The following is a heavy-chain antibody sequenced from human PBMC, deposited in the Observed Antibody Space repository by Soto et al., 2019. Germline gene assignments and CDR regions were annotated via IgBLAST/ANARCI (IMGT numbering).Heavy chain of an antibody. J-gene: IGHJ5*02. Sequence: GASVKVSCKASGGTFSSYTISWVRQAPGQGLEWMGRIIPILGIANYAQKFQGRVTITADKSTSTAYMELSSLRSEDTAVYYCARDRAPFRVVVPAAQNWFDPWGQGTLVTVSS. CDR3: ARDRAPFRVVVPAAQNWFDP. CDR2: IIPILGIA. V-gene: IGHV1-69*04. D-gene: IGHD2-2*01. CDR1: GGTFSSYT.